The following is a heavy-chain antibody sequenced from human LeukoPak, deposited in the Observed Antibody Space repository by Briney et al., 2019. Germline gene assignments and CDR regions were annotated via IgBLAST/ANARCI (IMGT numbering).Heavy chain of an antibody. Sequence: GSLRFSCAAFGFTFSSYAMSWVRQPPGKGLEWIGEINHSGSTNYNPSLKSRVTISVDTSKNQFSLKLSSVTAADTAVYYCASIRGFCSGGSCDDAFDIWGQGTMVTVSS. CDR1: GFTFSSYA. CDR2: INHSGST. CDR3: ASIRGFCSGGSCDDAFDI. D-gene: IGHD2-15*01. J-gene: IGHJ3*02. V-gene: IGHV4-34*01.